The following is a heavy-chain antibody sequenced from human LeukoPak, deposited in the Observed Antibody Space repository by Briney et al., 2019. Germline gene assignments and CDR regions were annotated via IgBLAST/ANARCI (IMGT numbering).Heavy chain of an antibody. Sequence: GGSLRLSCAASGFTVSSNYMSWVRQAPGKGLEWVSAISGSGGSTYYADSVKGRFTISRDNSKNTLYLQMNSLRAEDTAVYYCAKFFLRWFGESKNLPYYFDYWGQGTLVTVSS. D-gene: IGHD3-10*01. CDR2: ISGSGGST. J-gene: IGHJ4*02. CDR1: GFTVSSNY. CDR3: AKFFLRWFGESKNLPYYFDY. V-gene: IGHV3-23*01.